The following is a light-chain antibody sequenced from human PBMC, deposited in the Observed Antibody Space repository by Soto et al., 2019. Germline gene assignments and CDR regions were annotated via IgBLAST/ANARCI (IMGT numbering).Light chain of an antibody. CDR1: NSNIGLNT. V-gene: IGLV1-44*01. CDR2: ADN. J-gene: IGLJ1*01. CDR3: AAWDDTLNGRYV. Sequence: QSVLTQPPSASGPPGQRVTISCSGSNSNIGLNTVSWYQQVPGTAPRVLIYADNQRPSGVPDRFSGSKSGTSASLAISWLQSEDEAAYYCAAWDDTLNGRYVFGTGTKVTVL.